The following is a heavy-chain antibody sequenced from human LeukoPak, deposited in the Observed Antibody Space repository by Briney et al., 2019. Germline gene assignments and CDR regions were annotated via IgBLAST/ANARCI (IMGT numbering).Heavy chain of an antibody. Sequence: SETLSLTCTVSGGSISSGGYYWSWIRQHPGEGLEWIGYIYYSGSTYYNPSLKSRVTISVDTPNNQFSLKLSSVTAADTAVYYCARYVLAPGAYSFDYWGQGTLVTVSS. J-gene: IGHJ4*02. CDR2: IYYSGST. CDR3: ARYVLAPGAYSFDY. V-gene: IGHV4-31*03. CDR1: GGSISSGGYY. D-gene: IGHD3-16*01.